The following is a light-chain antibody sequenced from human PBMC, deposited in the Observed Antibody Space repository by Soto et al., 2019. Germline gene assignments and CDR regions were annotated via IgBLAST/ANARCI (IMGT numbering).Light chain of an antibody. CDR3: FSFPTTSTPV. Sequence: QSVLTQPASRSGSPGQSITISCTGTSSDIGAYDYVSWFQQHPGKAPKLMISEVNNRPSGVSNRFSGSKSGNTAYLPISGLQVEDEAEYFCFSFPTTSTPVFGTGTKVTVL. CDR1: SSDIGAYDY. V-gene: IGLV2-14*01. J-gene: IGLJ1*01. CDR2: EVN.